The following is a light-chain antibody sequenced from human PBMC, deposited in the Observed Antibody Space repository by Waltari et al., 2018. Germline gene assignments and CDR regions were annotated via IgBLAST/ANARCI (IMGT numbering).Light chain of an antibody. Sequence: AIRMTQSPSSFSASTGDRVTITCRANEGSTSYLAWYQQKPGKAPKLLIYAASTLHSGVPSRFSGSGSGTDFTLTISCLQSEDFATYYCQQYFSYPLTFGGGTKVEIK. J-gene: IGKJ4*01. V-gene: IGKV1-8*01. CDR3: QQYFSYPLT. CDR2: AAS. CDR1: EGSTSY.